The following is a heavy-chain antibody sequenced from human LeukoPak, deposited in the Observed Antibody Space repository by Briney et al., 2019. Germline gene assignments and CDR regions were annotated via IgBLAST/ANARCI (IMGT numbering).Heavy chain of an antibody. Sequence: GGSLRLSCAASGFTFSSYAMSWVRQAPGKGLEWVSSISGGGGSGCNTYYADSVKGRFTISRDNSTNTLYLQMNSLRAEDTAVYYCANSGSSWMWGLWGKGTLVTISS. CDR1: GFTFSSYA. J-gene: IGHJ4*02. CDR2: ISGGGGSGCNT. CDR3: ANSGSSWMWGL. V-gene: IGHV3-23*01. D-gene: IGHD1-26*01.